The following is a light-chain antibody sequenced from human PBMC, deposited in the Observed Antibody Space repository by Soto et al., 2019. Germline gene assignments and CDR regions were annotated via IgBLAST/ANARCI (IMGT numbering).Light chain of an antibody. V-gene: IGKV3-15*01. CDR1: QSVSSN. CDR3: QQYNNWPRT. Sequence: DRVMTQYPDTLSVSPGERATLSCRASQSVSSNSAWYQQKPGQAPRLLIYGASTRATGIPARFSGSGSGTEFTLTISSLQAEDFAVYYCQQYNNWPRTFGQGTKV. J-gene: IGKJ1*01. CDR2: GAS.